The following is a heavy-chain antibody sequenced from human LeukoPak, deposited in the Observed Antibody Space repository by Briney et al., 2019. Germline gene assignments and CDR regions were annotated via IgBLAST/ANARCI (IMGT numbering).Heavy chain of an antibody. J-gene: IGHJ4*02. Sequence: GGSLRLSCAASGFTFSTYAMSWVRQAPGKGLEWVSVIYSGGSTYYADSVKGRFTISRDNSKNTLYLQMNSLIAEDTAVYYCARVPAAIGYFDYWGQGTLVTVSS. CDR3: ARVPAAIGYFDY. CDR1: GFTFSTYA. D-gene: IGHD2-2*02. V-gene: IGHV3-53*01. CDR2: IYSGGST.